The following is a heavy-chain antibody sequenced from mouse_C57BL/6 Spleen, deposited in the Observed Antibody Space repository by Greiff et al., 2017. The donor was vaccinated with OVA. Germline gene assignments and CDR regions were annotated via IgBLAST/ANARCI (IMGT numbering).Heavy chain of an antibody. CDR2: INPSTGGT. D-gene: IGHD3-2*02. J-gene: IGHJ3*01. CDR1: GYSFTGYY. V-gene: IGHV1-42*01. CDR3: ARTAQDAWFAY. Sequence: VQLKESGPELVKPGASVKISCKASGYSFTGYYMNWVKQSPEKSLEWIGEINPSTGGTTYNQKFKAKATLTVDKSSSTAYMQLKSLTSEDSAVYYCARTAQDAWFAYWGQGTLVTVSA.